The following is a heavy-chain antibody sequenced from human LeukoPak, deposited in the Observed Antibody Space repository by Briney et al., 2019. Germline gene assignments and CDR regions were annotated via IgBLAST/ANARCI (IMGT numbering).Heavy chain of an antibody. V-gene: IGHV3-48*04. Sequence: PGGSLRLSCAASGFTFSSYSMNWVRQAPGKGLEWVSYISSSSSTIYYADSVKGRFTISRDNAKNSLYLQMNSLRAEDTAVYYCARGGVGAAGERYFDYWGQGTLVTVSS. CDR1: GFTFSSYS. J-gene: IGHJ4*02. D-gene: IGHD6-25*01. CDR2: ISSSSSTI. CDR3: ARGGVGAAGERYFDY.